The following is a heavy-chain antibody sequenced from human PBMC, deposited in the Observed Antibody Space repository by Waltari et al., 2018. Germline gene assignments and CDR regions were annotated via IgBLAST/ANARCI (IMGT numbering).Heavy chain of an antibody. CDR1: GGTFSSYA. CDR3: ASVPVGGAKGYYGMDV. CDR2: IIPIFGTA. Sequence: QVQLVQSGAEVKKPGSSVTVSCKAPGGTFSSYAISWVRQAPGQGLEWMGGIIPIFGTANYAQKFQGRVTITADESTSTAYMELSSLRSEDTAVYYCASVPVGGAKGYYGMDVWGQGTTVTVSS. J-gene: IGHJ6*02. D-gene: IGHD1-26*01. V-gene: IGHV1-69*01.